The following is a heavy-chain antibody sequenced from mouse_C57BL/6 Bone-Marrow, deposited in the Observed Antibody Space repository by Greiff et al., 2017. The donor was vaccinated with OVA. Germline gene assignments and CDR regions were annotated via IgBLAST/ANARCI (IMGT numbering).Heavy chain of an antibody. D-gene: IGHD2-5*01. Sequence: VESEGGLVQPGSSMKLSCTASGFTFSDSYMAWVRQVPEKGLEWVANINYDGSSTYYLDSLKSRFIISRDNAKNILYLQMSSLKSEDTATYYCARENYSNYEGWYFDVWGTGTTVTVSS. CDR3: ARENYSNYEGWYFDV. CDR2: INYDGSST. CDR1: GFTFSDSY. J-gene: IGHJ1*03. V-gene: IGHV5-16*01.